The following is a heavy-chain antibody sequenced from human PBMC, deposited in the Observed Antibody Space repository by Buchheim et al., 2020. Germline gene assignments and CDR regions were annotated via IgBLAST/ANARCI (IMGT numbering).Heavy chain of an antibody. CDR3: ARDYGPEQWLVLRYYYYGMDV. CDR2: ISYDVSNK. CDR1: GFTFSSYA. D-gene: IGHD6-19*01. Sequence: QVQLVESGGGVVQPGRSLRLSCAASGFTFSSYAMHWVRQAPGKGLEWVAVISYDVSNKYYADSVKGRFTIPRDNSKNTSYLQMNSLRAEDTAVYYCARDYGPEQWLVLRYYYYGMDVWGQGTT. J-gene: IGHJ6*02. V-gene: IGHV3-30*04.